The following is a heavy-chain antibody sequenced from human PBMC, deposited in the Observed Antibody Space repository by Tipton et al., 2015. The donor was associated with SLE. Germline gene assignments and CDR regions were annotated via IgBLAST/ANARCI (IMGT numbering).Heavy chain of an antibody. D-gene: IGHD1-26*01. Sequence: SLRLSCAASGFTSSSYWMSWVRQAPGKGLEWVANIKPDGSEGFYVESVKGRFTISRDNAQDSLYLQMNSLRVEDTAVYYCARGDFVGAAFVDAFDIWGQGTVVTVSS. CDR2: IKPDGSEG. J-gene: IGHJ3*02. CDR1: GFTSSSYW. V-gene: IGHV3-7*01. CDR3: ARGDFVGAAFVDAFDI.